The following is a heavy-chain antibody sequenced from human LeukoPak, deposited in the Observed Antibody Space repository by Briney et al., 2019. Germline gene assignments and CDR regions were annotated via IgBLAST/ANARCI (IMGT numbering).Heavy chain of an antibody. CDR2: IYYSGST. CDR3: ARTEIAAAGSFDY. J-gene: IGHJ4*02. V-gene: IGHV4-59*01. Sequence: SETLSLTCTVSGGSLSSYYWSWIRQPPGKGLEWIGYIYYSGSTNYNPSLKSRVTISVDTSKNQFSLKLSSVTAADTAVYYCARTEIAAAGSFDYWGQGTLGTVS. D-gene: IGHD6-13*01. CDR1: GGSLSSYY.